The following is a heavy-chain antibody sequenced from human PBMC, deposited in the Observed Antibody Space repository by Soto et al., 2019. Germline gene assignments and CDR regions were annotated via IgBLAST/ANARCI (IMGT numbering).Heavy chain of an antibody. V-gene: IGHV3-23*01. CDR1: GFPFSSYV. Sequence: GVLRLSCAVSGFPFSSYVMTWVRQAPGKGLEWVSVISGGGGSTNYAESVKGRFTISRDNSENTLYLQMNSLRAEDTAVYYCAKAVTLVRGINPYSYGLDVWGQGTTVTVSS. D-gene: IGHD3-10*01. J-gene: IGHJ6*02. CDR3: AKAVTLVRGINPYSYGLDV. CDR2: ISGGGGST.